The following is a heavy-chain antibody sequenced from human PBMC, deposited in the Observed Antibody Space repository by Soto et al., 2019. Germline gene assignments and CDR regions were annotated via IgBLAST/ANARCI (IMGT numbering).Heavy chain of an antibody. CDR1: GDSVSSNSAA. D-gene: IGHD6-19*01. J-gene: IGHJ5*02. CDR3: ARTRYSSGWYITWFDP. V-gene: IGHV6-1*01. Sequence: SQTLSLTCXISGDSVSSNSAAWNWIRQSPSRGLEWLGRTYYRSKWYNDYAVSVKSRITINPDTSKNQFSLQLNSVTPEDTAVYYCARTRYSSGWYITWFDPWGQGTLVTVSS. CDR2: TYYRSKWYN.